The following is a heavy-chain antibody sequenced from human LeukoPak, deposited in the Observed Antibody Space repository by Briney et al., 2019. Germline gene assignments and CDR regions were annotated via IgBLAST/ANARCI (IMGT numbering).Heavy chain of an antibody. D-gene: IGHD6-13*01. V-gene: IGHV1-2*02. J-gene: IGHJ4*02. CDR2: INPNSGGT. CDR1: GYTFTGYY. Sequence: ASVKVSCKASGYTFTGYYMHWVRQAPGQGLEWMGWINPNSGGTNYAQKFQGRVTMTRDTSISTAYMELSRLRSDDTAVYYCARDRGPPNIAAAPFGYWGQGTLVTASS. CDR3: ARDRGPPNIAAAPFGY.